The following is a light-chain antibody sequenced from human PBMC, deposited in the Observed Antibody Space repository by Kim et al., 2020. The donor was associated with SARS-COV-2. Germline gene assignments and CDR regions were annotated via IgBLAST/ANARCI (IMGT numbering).Light chain of an antibody. V-gene: IGLV2-14*03. Sequence: GPSFTITSTGTSSDVGGYNYVSWYQQHPGKAPKLMIYDVSNRPSGVSNRFSGSKSGNTASLTISGLQAEDEADYYCSSYTSSIPYVFGTGTKVTVL. CDR3: SSYTSSIPYV. CDR1: SSDVGGYNY. CDR2: DVS. J-gene: IGLJ1*01.